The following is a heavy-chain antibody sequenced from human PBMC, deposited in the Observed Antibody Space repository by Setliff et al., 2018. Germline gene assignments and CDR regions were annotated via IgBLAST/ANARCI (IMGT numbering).Heavy chain of an antibody. J-gene: IGHJ6*03. CDR2: INTNTGNP. CDR1: GYTFTTYA. D-gene: IGHD3-10*01. V-gene: IGHV7-4-1*02. CDR3: ARASRFGTIRYRGDYYMDV. Sequence: PSVKVSCKASGYTFTTYAISWMRQAPGQGLEYMGWINTNTGNPSYAQGFTGRFVFSLDTSVSTAYLQISSLKAEDTAVYYCARASRFGTIRYRGDYYMDVWGKGTTVTVSS.